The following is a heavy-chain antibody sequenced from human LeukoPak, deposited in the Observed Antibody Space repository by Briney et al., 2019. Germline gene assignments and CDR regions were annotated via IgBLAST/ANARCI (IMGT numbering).Heavy chain of an antibody. V-gene: IGHV3-20*04. CDR2: INWNGGST. CDR1: GFNFDDYG. CDR3: ARVRVGATNKGEFDY. D-gene: IGHD1-26*01. J-gene: IGHJ4*02. Sequence: GGSLRLSCAAPGFNFDDYGMSWGRQAPGKGLEGGSGINWNGGSTGYADSVKGRFTISRDNAKNSLYLQMNSLRAEDTALYYCARVRVGATNKGEFDYWGQGTLVTVSS.